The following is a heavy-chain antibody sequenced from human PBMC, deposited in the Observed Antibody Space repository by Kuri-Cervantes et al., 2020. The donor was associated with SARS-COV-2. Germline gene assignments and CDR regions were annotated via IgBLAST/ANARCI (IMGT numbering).Heavy chain of an antibody. CDR1: GFTFSSYW. V-gene: IGHV3-7*01. D-gene: IGHD2-15*01. CDR3: ARERAGYCSGGSCYRGGRFDY. Sequence: LSLTCAASGFTFSSYWMSWVRQAPGKGLEWVANIKQDGSEKYYVDSVKGRFTISRDNAKNSLYLQMNSLRAEDTAVYYCARERAGYCSGGSCYRGGRFDYWGQGTLVTVSS. J-gene: IGHJ4*02. CDR2: IKQDGSEK.